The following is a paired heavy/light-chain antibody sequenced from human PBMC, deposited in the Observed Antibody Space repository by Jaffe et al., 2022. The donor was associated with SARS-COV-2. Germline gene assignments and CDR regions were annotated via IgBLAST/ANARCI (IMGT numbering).Heavy chain of an antibody. Sequence: QLQLQESGPGLVMPSETLSLTCTVSGGSINSSSYHWGWIRQPPGKGLEWIGTLYYSGTYYNPSLKSRVTISVDTSKNHFSLKVRSVTAADTAVYYCARQPMPRGSYCFDYWGQGTLVTVSS. CDR1: GGSINSSSYH. J-gene: IGHJ4*02. CDR2: LYYSGT. V-gene: IGHV4-39*01. CDR3: ARQPMPRGSYCFDY. D-gene: IGHD1-26*01.
Light chain of an antibody. CDR2: ESN. CDR1: SSNIGNNY. V-gene: IGLV1-51*02. J-gene: IGLJ3*02. CDR3: GTWDSSLSDWV. Sequence: QSVLTQPPSVSAAPGQKVPISCSGSSSNIGNNYVSWYQQLPGTAPKLLIYESNKRPSGIPDRFSGSKSGTSATLGITGLQTGDEADYYCGTWDSSLSDWVFGGGTKLTVL.